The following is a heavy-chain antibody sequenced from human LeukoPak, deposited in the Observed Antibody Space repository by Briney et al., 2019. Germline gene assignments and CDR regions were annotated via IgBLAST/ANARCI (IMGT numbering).Heavy chain of an antibody. CDR3: ARDEYSSSSLNSDYGMDV. J-gene: IGHJ6*02. Sequence: ASVKVSCKASGGTFSSYAISWVRQAPGQGLEWMGRIIPILRIANYAQKFQGRVTITADKSTSTAYMELSSLRSEDTAVYYCARDEYSSSSLNSDYGMDVWGQGTTVTVSS. CDR1: GGTFSSYA. V-gene: IGHV1-69*04. CDR2: IIPILRIA. D-gene: IGHD6-6*01.